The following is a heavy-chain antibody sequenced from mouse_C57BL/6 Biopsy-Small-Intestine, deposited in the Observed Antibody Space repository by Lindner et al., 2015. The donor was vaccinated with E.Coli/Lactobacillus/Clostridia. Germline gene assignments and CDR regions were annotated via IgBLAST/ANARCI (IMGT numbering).Heavy chain of an antibody. CDR2: ISDGGYYT. Sequence: VQLQESGGGLVKPGGSLKLSCAASGFTFSNYAMSWVRQTPEKRLEWVATISDGGYYTYYLDNVKGRFTISRDNAKNSLYLQMSSLKSEDTAMYYCAREGNYYGSSLFDYWGQGTTLTVSS. CDR1: GFTFSNYA. J-gene: IGHJ2*01. CDR3: AREGNYYGSSLFDY. V-gene: IGHV5-4*01. D-gene: IGHD1-1*01.